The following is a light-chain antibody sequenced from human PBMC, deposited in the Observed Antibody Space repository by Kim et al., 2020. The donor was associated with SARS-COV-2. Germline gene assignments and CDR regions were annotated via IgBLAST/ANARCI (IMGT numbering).Light chain of an antibody. V-gene: IGKV3-15*01. CDR2: GAS. CDR3: QQYNDWPLT. Sequence: MLPGERATLSCRASQSVSSSLAWYQQKPGQAPRLLIYGASTRATGIPARFSGGGSGTEFTLAISSLQSEDFAVYYCQQYNDWPLTFGGGTKVDIK. J-gene: IGKJ4*01. CDR1: QSVSSS.